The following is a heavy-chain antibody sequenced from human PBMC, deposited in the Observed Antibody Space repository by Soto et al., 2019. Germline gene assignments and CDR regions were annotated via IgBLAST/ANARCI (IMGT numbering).Heavy chain of an antibody. J-gene: IGHJ6*03. V-gene: IGHV4-34*01. CDR3: ARAVGEYGSGSLYYYYMDV. Sequence: SETLSLTCAVYGGSFSGYYWSWIRQPPGKGLEWIGEINHSGSTNYNPSLKSRVTISVDTSKNQFSLKLSSVTAADTAVYYCARAVGEYGSGSLYYYYMDVWGKGTTVTVSS. CDR2: INHSGST. D-gene: IGHD3-10*01. CDR1: GGSFSGYY.